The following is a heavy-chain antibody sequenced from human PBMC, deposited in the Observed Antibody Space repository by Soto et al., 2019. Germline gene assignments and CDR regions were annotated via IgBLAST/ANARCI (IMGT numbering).Heavy chain of an antibody. D-gene: IGHD3-3*01. V-gene: IGHV3-48*02. J-gene: IGHJ5*02. Sequence: EVQVVESGEGLVQPGGSLRLSCAASGFTFSSNSMNWVRQAPGKGLAWISYISSSSSTIYADSVKGRFTISRDNAKNSLYLQMNSLRDEDTAVYYCARVIWSGHLTSDLWRQGTLVTVSS. CDR2: ISSSSSTI. CDR3: ARVIWSGHLTSDL. CDR1: GFTFSSNS.